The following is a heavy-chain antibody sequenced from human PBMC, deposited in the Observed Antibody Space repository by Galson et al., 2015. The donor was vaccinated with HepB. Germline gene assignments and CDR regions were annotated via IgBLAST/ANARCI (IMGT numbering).Heavy chain of an antibody. D-gene: IGHD3-10*01. V-gene: IGHV6-1*01. J-gene: IGHJ6*02. Sequence: CAISGDSVSSNSAAWNWIRQSPSRGLEWLGRTYYRSKWYNDYAVSVKSRITINPDTSKNQFSLQLNSVTPEDTAVYYCARGLTIYYYYGMDVWGQGTTVTVSS. CDR2: TYYRSKWYN. CDR3: ARGLTIYYYYGMDV. CDR1: GDSVSSNSAA.